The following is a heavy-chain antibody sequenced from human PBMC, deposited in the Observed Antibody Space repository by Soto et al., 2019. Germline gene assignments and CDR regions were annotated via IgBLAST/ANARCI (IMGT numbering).Heavy chain of an antibody. CDR3: ARDQGPTPPTNWFDP. Sequence: PGGSLRLSCAASGFTFDDYAMHWVRQAPGKGLEWVSGISWNSGSIGYADSVKGRFTISRDNAKNSLYLQMNSLRAEDTAVYYCARDQGPTPPTNWFDPWGQGTLVTVSS. CDR1: GFTFDDYA. J-gene: IGHJ5*02. D-gene: IGHD4-4*01. V-gene: IGHV3-9*01. CDR2: ISWNSGSI.